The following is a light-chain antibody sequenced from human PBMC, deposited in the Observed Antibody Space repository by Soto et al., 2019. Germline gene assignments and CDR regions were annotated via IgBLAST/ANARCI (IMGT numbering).Light chain of an antibody. CDR2: DSS. CDR1: QTITSS. CDR3: HHYHNWPMT. V-gene: IGKV3-15*01. Sequence: EMVLTPTPRTLSLSPGDRASLSCRSSQTITSSFLAWYQQKPGQAPRLLIYDSSTRATGIPARFSGSESGTEFTLTISSLQSEDFAVYYCHHYHNWPMTVGQGTRLEI. J-gene: IGKJ5*01.